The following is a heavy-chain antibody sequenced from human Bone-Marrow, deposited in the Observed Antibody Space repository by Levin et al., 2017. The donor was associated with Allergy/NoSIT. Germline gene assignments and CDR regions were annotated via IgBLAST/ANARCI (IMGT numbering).Heavy chain of an antibody. D-gene: IGHD6-6*01. Sequence: SSETLSLTCAVYGGSFSGYYWSWIRQPPGKGLEWIGEINHSGSTNYNPSLKSRVTISVDTSKNQFSLKLSSVTAADTAVYYCARGLFKPRGSRLSQPHWGIAARPLNTNTPSYNWFDPWGQGTLVTVSS. CDR1: GGSFSGYY. V-gene: IGHV4-34*01. CDR3: ARGLFKPRGSRLSQPHWGIAARPLNTNTPSYNWFDP. CDR2: INHSGST. J-gene: IGHJ5*02.